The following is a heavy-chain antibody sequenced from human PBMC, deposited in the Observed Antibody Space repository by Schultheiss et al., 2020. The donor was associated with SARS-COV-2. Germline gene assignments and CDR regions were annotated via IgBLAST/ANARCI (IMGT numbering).Heavy chain of an antibody. CDR1: GFTFSSYA. V-gene: IGHV3-7*05. Sequence: GGSLRLSCAASGFTFSSYAMHWVRQAPGKGLEWVANIKQDGSEKYYVDSVKGRFTISRDNAKNTLYLQMNSLRAEDTAVYYCARDLSGSGYFYWGQGTLVTVSS. CDR2: IKQDGSEK. D-gene: IGHD3-22*01. CDR3: ARDLSGSGYFY. J-gene: IGHJ4*02.